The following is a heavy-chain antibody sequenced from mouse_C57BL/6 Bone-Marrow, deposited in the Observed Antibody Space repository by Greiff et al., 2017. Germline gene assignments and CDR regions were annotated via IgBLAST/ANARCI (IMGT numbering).Heavy chain of an antibody. D-gene: IGHD4-1*01. Sequence: EVNVVESGGGLVQPGGSLKLSCAASGFTFSDYYMYWVRQTPEKRLEWVAYISNGGGSTYYPDTVKGRFTISRDNAKNTLYLQMGRLKSEDTAMYYCARLGLDYWGQGTTLTVSS. CDR1: GFTFSDYY. J-gene: IGHJ2*01. CDR3: ARLGLDY. CDR2: ISNGGGST. V-gene: IGHV5-12*01.